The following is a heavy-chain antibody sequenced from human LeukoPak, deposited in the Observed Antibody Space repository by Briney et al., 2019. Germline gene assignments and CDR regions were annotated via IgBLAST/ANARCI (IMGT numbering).Heavy chain of an antibody. V-gene: IGHV4-39*01. CDR3: ARHYGP. CDR2: IYDSGST. CDR1: GGSISSISSNNYH. Sequence: SETLSLTCIVSGGSISSISSNNYHWGWIRQPPGKGLEWIGSIYDSGSTYYNPSLKSRVTISVDTSKNQFSLKLNSVTAADTAVYYCARHYGPWGQGTLVTVSS. D-gene: IGHD3-10*01. J-gene: IGHJ5*02.